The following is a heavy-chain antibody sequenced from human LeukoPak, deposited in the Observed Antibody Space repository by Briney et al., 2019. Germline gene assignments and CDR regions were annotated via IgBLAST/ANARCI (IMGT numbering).Heavy chain of an antibody. J-gene: IGHJ4*02. Sequence: PSETLSLTYAVYGGSFSGYYWSWIRQPPGKGLEWIGEINHSGSTNYNPSLKSRVTISVDTSKDQFSLKLSSVTAADTAVYYCARLRYCSGSYYILGYWGQGTLVTVSS. CDR3: ARLRYCSGSYYILGY. CDR1: GGSFSGYY. CDR2: INHSGST. D-gene: IGHD3-10*01. V-gene: IGHV4-34*01.